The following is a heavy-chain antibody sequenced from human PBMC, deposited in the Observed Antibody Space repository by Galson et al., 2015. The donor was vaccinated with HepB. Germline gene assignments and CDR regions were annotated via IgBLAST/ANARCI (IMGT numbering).Heavy chain of an antibody. CDR2: IRGDRHTP. CDR3: VRVSPVEVAGVFDH. D-gene: IGHD6-19*01. CDR1: GFTFNPHS. Sequence: SLRLSCAASGFTFNPHSMHWVRQAPGKGLACASDIRGDRHTPYYADSVRGRFIMSRDNSKNTVYLHMSSLRLEDTAVYYCVRVSPVEVAGVFDHWGQGTLVTVS. V-gene: IGHV3-64D*06. J-gene: IGHJ4*02.